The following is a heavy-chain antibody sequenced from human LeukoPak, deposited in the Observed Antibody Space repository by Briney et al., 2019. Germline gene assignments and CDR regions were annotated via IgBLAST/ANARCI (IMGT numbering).Heavy chain of an antibody. J-gene: IGHJ6*02. CDR3: ARGRRDYYGVDV. CDR1: GDSVSSNGAA. Sequence: SQTLSHTCAISGDSVSSNGAAWNWLRQSPSRGLEWLGRTYYRSKWYNDYAVSVKSRITINPDTSKNQFSLQLNSVTPEDTAVYYCARGRRDYYGVDVWGQGTTVTVSS. V-gene: IGHV6-1*01. CDR2: TYYRSKWYN.